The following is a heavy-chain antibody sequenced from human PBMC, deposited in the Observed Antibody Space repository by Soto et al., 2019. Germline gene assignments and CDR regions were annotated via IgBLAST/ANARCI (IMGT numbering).Heavy chain of an antibody. CDR3: ARDLKDDYVWGSYRYNYFDY. CDR2: INHSGST. V-gene: IGHV4-34*01. Sequence: SETLSLTCAVYGGSFGGYYWSWIRQPPGKGLEWIGEINHSGSTNYNPSLKSRVTISVDTSKNQFSLKLSSVTAADTAVYYCARDLKDDYVWGSYRYNYFDYWGQGTLVTVSS. J-gene: IGHJ4*02. D-gene: IGHD3-16*02. CDR1: GGSFGGYY.